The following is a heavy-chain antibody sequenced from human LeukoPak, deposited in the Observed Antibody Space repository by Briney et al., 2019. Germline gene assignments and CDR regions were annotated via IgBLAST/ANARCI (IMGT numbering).Heavy chain of an antibody. D-gene: IGHD3-22*01. V-gene: IGHV4-59*01. J-gene: IGHJ3*02. CDR1: GGSISSYY. CDR3: AREVPGDYYDSSGYLPYAFDI. CDR2: IYYSGST. Sequence: SETLSLTCTVSGGSISSYYWSWIRQPPGKGLEWIGYIYYSGSTNYNPSLKSRVTISVDTSKNQFSLKLSSATAADTAVYYCAREVPGDYYDSSGYLPYAFDIWGQGTMVTVSS.